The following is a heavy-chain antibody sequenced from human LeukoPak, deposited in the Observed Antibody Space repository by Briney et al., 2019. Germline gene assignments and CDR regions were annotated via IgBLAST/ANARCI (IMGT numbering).Heavy chain of an antibody. J-gene: IGHJ3*02. CDR1: GFTFDDYA. D-gene: IGHD2-2*01. CDR3: AKGVSAAIDDAFDI. CDR2: ISWNNGSI. Sequence: GGSLRLSCAASGFTFDDYAMHWVRQAPGKGLEWVSGISWNNGSIGYADSVKGRFTISRDNAKNSLYLQMNSLRAEDMALYYCAKGVSAAIDDAFDIWGQGTMVTVSS. V-gene: IGHV3-9*03.